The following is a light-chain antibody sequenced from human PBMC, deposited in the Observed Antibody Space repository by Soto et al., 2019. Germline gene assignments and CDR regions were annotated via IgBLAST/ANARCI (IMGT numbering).Light chain of an antibody. CDR1: QSISNW. V-gene: IGKV1-5*01. CDR3: QQYSSYST. J-gene: IGKJ1*01. Sequence: DIQMTQSPSTLSASVGDRVTITCRASQSISNWVAWYQQKPGKVPELLIYDASRLQSGVPLRFSGSGSGTEFTLTISSLQPDVFATYYCQQYSSYSTFGQGTKVDIK. CDR2: DAS.